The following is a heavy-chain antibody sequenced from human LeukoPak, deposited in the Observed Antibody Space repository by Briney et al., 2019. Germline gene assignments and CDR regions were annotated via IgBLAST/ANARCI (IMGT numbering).Heavy chain of an antibody. CDR2: ISYNSSYI. D-gene: IGHD6-19*01. J-gene: IGHJ4*02. Sequence: GGSLRLSCAASGFTFSSYSMNWVRQAPGKGLEWVSSISYNSSYIYYADSVKGRFTISRDNAKNSLYLQMNSMRAEDTAVYYCARGIVGRRSSGWYVTDYWGQGTLVTVSS. CDR1: GFTFSSYS. CDR3: ARGIVGRRSSGWYVTDY. V-gene: IGHV3-21*01.